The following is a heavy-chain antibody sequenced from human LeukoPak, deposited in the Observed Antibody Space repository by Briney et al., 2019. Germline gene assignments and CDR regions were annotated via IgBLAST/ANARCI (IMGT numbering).Heavy chain of an antibody. D-gene: IGHD4-17*01. CDR2: IYHSGST. CDR3: ARARAGDYGFYYYYMEV. Sequence: SETLSLTCAVSGYSISSGYYWGWIRQPPGKGLEWIGSIYHSGSTYYNPSLKSRLTISVDTSKNQFSLKLRSVTAADTAVYYCARARAGDYGFYYYYMEVWGKGTTVTVSS. J-gene: IGHJ6*03. CDR1: GYSISSGYY. V-gene: IGHV4-38-2*01.